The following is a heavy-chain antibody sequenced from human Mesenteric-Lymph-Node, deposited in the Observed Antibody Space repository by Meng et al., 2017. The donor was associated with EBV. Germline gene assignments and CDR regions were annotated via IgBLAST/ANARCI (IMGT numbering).Heavy chain of an antibody. Sequence: QVHLQTWGLGRLTPSVPLALPCAVYGGSFSAYYWTWIRQPPGRGPEWIGEINHSGSTNYNPSLKSRVTMSVDASKNQFSLELSSVTAADTAIYYCASLTRGSYYAYFDYWGQGTLVTVSS. CDR1: GGSFSAYY. J-gene: IGHJ4*02. CDR3: ASLTRGSYYAYFDY. D-gene: IGHD1-26*01. V-gene: IGHV4-34*01. CDR2: INHSGST.